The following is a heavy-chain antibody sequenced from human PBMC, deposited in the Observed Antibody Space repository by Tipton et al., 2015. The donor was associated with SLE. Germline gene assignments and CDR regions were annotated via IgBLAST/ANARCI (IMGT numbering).Heavy chain of an antibody. D-gene: IGHD3-9*01. CDR3: ARLVGAYDILTGYYQRYFDY. Sequence: TLSLTCTVSGDSIGSSSNYWGWIRQPPGKGLVGIGSFYYSGSTYYNPSLKSRVTISVDTSKNQFSLKLSSVTAADTAVYYCARLVGAYDILTGYYQRYFDYWGQGTLVTVSS. CDR1: GDSIGSSSNY. CDR2: FYYSGST. V-gene: IGHV4-39*01. J-gene: IGHJ4*02.